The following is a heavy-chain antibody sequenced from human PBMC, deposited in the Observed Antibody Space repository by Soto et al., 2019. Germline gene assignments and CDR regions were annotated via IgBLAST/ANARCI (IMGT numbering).Heavy chain of an antibody. D-gene: IGHD6-13*01. CDR1: EFTFSSYA. CDR3: AKDGGGGAYSKSWYEFDY. J-gene: IGHJ4*02. CDR2: ISDTGGGT. V-gene: IGHV3-23*01. Sequence: EVQLLESGGALVQPGGSLRLSCAASEFTFSSYAMSWVRQAPGKGPEWVAVISDTGGGTYYADSVKGRFTISRDNSKNTLDLQMNSRRGEDRGVYYCAKDGGGGAYSKSWYEFDYWGQGTQVTVSS.